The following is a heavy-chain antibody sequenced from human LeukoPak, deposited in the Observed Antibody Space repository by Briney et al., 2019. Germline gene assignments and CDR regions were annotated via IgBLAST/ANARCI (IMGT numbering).Heavy chain of an antibody. D-gene: IGHD4-23*01. CDR1: GFTFSSYW. CDR2: IKSDGSST. V-gene: IGHV3-74*01. Sequence: GGSLRLSCAASGFTFSSYWIHWVRQAPGKGLVWVSRIKSDGSSTSYADSVKGRFTISRDNAKNTLYLQMNSLRAEDTAVYYSARDLYYGGYSNFDYWGQGTLVTVSS. CDR3: ARDLYYGGYSNFDY. J-gene: IGHJ4*02.